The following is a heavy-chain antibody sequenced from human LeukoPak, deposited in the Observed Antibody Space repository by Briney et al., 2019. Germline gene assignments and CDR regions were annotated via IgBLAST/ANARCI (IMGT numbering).Heavy chain of an antibody. CDR2: MLYSGST. J-gene: IGHJ4*02. D-gene: IGHD3-16*02. Sequence: SETLSLTCTVSGVSIGSGAHYWSWIRQPPGKGLEWIGYMLYSGSTNQNPSLRSRVTISVDTSKDQVSLKLSSVTAADTAVYARSDIWGSYRFLDYWGQGALVTVSS. CDR3: SDIWGSYRFLDY. V-gene: IGHV4-61*08. CDR1: GVSIGSGAHY.